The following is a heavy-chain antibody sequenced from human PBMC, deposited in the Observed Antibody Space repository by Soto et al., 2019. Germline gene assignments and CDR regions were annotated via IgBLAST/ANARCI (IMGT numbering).Heavy chain of an antibody. J-gene: IGHJ6*02. CDR2: ISRRGDRT. V-gene: IGHV3-23*01. CDR3: AKETGYCYGFQPNALDV. CDR1: GFTFSRYA. D-gene: IGHD5-18*01. Sequence: SLRLSCAGSGFTFSRYAMNWVRQAPGKGLEWVSIISRRGDRTSYAESVKGRFTISRDDSKNTLFLHMNSLGAEDTAVYYCAKETGYCYGFQPNALDVWGQGTTVTVSS.